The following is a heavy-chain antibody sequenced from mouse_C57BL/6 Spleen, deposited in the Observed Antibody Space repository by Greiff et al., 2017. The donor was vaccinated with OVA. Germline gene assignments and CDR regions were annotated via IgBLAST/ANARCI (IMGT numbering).Heavy chain of an antibody. V-gene: IGHV1-55*01. CDR3: GRRGNGCSFAN. CDR2: IDPASGST. J-gene: IGHJ3*01. Sequence: QVQLQQPGAELVKPGASVKMSCKASGYTFTSYWITWVKQRPGQGLEWIGDIDPASGSTNYNQKFKSKATLTVHTSTSTAYMGLSGLTSEVSAVYYCGRRGNGCSFANWGQEALVSVSA. CDR1: GYTFTSYW.